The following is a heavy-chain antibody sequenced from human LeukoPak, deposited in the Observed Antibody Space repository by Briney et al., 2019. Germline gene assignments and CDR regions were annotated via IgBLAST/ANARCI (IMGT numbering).Heavy chain of an antibody. CDR2: IYSGGST. D-gene: IGHD4-23*01. CDR1: GGSFSGYY. V-gene: IGHV3-66*01. J-gene: IGHJ4*02. CDR3: ARAKNDGYGGNYFDY. Sequence: PSETLSLTCAVYGGSFSGYYWSWVRQAPGKGLEWVSVIYSGGSTYYADSVKGRFTISRDNSKNTLYLQMNSLRAEDTAVYYCARAKNDGYGGNYFDYWGQGTLVTVSS.